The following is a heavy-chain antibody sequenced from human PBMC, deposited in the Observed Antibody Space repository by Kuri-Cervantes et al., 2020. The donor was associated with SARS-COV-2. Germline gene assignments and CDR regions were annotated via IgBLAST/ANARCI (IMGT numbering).Heavy chain of an antibody. CDR2: IYYSEST. V-gene: IGHV4-59*08. J-gene: IGHJ4*02. D-gene: IGHD4-17*01. CDR1: GGSISSYY. CDR3: ATPEDDYGDYVNY. Sequence: FTVSGGSISSYYWGWIRQPPGKGLEWIGYIYYSESTNYNPSLKSRVTISVDTSKNQFSLKLSSVTAADTAVYYCATPEDDYGDYVNYWGQGTLVTVSS.